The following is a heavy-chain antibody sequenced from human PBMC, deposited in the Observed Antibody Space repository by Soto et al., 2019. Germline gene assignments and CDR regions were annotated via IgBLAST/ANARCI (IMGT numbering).Heavy chain of an antibody. D-gene: IGHD3-10*01. Sequence: QVQLVESGGGVVQPGRSLRLSCAASGFTFSSYAMHWVRQAPGKGLEWVAVISYDGSNKYYADSVKGRFTISRDNSKNTLYLQMNSLRAEDTAVYYCARDKKSFEEYYYYGMDVWGQGTTVTVSS. CDR2: ISYDGSNK. CDR3: ARDKKSFEEYYYYGMDV. V-gene: IGHV3-30-3*01. J-gene: IGHJ6*02. CDR1: GFTFSSYA.